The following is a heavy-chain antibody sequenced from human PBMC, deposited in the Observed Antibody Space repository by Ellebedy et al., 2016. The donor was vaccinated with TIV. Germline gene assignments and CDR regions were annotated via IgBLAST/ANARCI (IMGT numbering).Heavy chain of an antibody. CDR2: LSGFNGQT. CDR1: GYTLSNPG. V-gene: IGHV1-18*04. J-gene: IGHJ4*02. D-gene: IGHD1-1*01. CDR3: ARGDNGSRNTFAY. Sequence: AASVKVSCKAVGYTLSNPGVNWVRQAPGQGPEWMGWLSGFNGQTNYAQKFQGRVTMTTDTSTSTVYMELRRLRSDDTAVYYCARGDNGSRNTFAYWGQGTLVTVSS.